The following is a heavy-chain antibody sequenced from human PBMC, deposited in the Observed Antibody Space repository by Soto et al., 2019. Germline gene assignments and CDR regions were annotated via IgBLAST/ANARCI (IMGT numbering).Heavy chain of an antibody. CDR3: ARGRSSSSGSPWAYYCYGMNV. CDR1: GFTVSSNY. J-gene: IGHJ6*02. Sequence: GGSLRLSCAASGFTVSSNYMSWVRQAPGKGLEWVSVIYSGGSTYYADSVKGRFTVSRDNSKNTLYLQMNSMRAEDTAVYYCARGRSSSSGSPWAYYCYGMNVWGQGPTDTGS. V-gene: IGHV3-53*01. D-gene: IGHD6-6*01. CDR2: IYSGGST.